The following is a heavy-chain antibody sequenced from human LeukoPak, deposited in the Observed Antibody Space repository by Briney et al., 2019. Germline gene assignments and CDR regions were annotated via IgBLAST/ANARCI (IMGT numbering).Heavy chain of an antibody. D-gene: IGHD3-22*01. Sequence: SLRLSCAASGFTFSSYEMNWVRQAPGKGLEWVSYISSSGSTIYYADSVKGRFTISRDNAKNSLYLQMNSLRAEDTAVYYCARVDYYDSSGFDWGQGTLVTVSS. CDR1: GFTFSSYE. J-gene: IGHJ4*02. V-gene: IGHV3-48*03. CDR2: ISSSGSTI. CDR3: ARVDYYDSSGFD.